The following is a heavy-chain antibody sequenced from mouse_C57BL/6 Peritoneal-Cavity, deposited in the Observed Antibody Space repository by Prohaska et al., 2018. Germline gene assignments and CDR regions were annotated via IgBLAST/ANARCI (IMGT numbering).Heavy chain of an antibody. V-gene: IGHV1-19*01. Sequence: HGKSLEWIGVINPYNGGTSYNQKFKCKATLTVDKSSSTAYMELNSLTSEDSAVYYCARYGYGGYYFDYWGQGTTLTVYS. CDR3: ARYGYGGYYFDY. J-gene: IGHJ2*01. D-gene: IGHD2-2*01. CDR2: INPYNGGT.